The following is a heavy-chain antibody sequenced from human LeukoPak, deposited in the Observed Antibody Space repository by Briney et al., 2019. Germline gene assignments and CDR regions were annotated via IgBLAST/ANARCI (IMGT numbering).Heavy chain of an antibody. J-gene: IGHJ4*02. CDR3: ARDPGDYVDY. V-gene: IGHV4-61*02. CDR1: SGSISSGSYY. CDR2: IYTSGST. Sequence: SQTLSLTCTVSSGSISSGSYYWSWIRQPAGKGLEWIGRIYTSGSTNYNPSLKSRVTISVDTSKNQFSLKLSSVTAADTAVYYCARDPGDYVDYWGQGTLVTVSS.